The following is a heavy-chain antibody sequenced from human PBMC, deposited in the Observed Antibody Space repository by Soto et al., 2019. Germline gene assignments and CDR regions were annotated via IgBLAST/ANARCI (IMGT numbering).Heavy chain of an antibody. Sequence: PVKFSSPALAGTVTTSVFSWVRQAPGQGLEWMGGIIPIFGTANYAQKFQGRVTITADESTSTAYMELSSLRSEDTAVYYCAREVKYYYDSSGTYFDYWGQ. CDR1: AGTVTTSV. J-gene: IGHJ4*02. V-gene: IGHV1-69*13. D-gene: IGHD3-22*01. CDR2: IIPIFGTA. CDR3: AREVKYYYDSSGTYFDY.